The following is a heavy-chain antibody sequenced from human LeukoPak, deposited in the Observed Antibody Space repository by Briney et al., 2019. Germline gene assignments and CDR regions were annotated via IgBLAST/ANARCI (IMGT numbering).Heavy chain of an antibody. J-gene: IGHJ5*02. V-gene: IGHV4-39*01. CDR3: ARQYSSGWPWFDP. D-gene: IGHD6-19*01. CDR1: GVSFDDYY. Sequence: SETLSLTCAVSGVSFDDYYWGWIRQPPGKGLEWIGSIYYSGSAYYIPSLKSRVTISADTSKNQFSLKLSSVTAADAAVYYCARQYSSGWPWFDPWGQGTLVTVSS. CDR2: IYYSGSA.